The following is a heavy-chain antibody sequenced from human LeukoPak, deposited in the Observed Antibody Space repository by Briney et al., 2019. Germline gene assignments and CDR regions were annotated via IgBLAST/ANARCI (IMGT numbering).Heavy chain of an antibody. Sequence: GGSLRLSCAASGFTFSSYAMSWVRQAPGKGLEWVSAISGSGGSTYYADSVKGRFTISRDNAKNSLYLQMNSLRAEDTAVYYCARDQAAAGTIGYWGQGTLVTVSS. CDR3: ARDQAAAGTIGY. D-gene: IGHD6-13*01. CDR2: ISGSGGST. J-gene: IGHJ4*02. CDR1: GFTFSSYA. V-gene: IGHV3-23*01.